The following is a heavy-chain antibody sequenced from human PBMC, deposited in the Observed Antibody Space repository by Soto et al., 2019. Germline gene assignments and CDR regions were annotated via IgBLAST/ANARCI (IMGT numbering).Heavy chain of an antibody. J-gene: IGHJ4*02. CDR2: IYWDDDK. CDR3: AHRGIAVAGATFKQSFFDY. V-gene: IGHV2-5*02. D-gene: IGHD6-19*01. Sequence: QITLKESGPTLVKPTQTLTLTCTFSGFSLSTSGVGVGWIRQPPGKALEWLALIYWDDDKRYSPSLKSRLTITKDTXXNXVXXTMTNMDPVDTATYYCAHRGIAVAGATFKQSFFDYWGQGTLVTVSS. CDR1: GFSLSTSGVG.